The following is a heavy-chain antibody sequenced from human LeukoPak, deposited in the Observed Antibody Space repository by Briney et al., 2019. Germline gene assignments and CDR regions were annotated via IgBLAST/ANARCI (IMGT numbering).Heavy chain of an antibody. J-gene: IGHJ4*02. Sequence: SDPLSLTCTVSGGSISIYYWSWTRQPPGKGLEYIGYISYSGSTNYNHSLNSRVTISVDTSKNKFSLKLSSVTAADTAVYYCARVSRDGYNFMFDYWGQGTLVTVSS. CDR3: ARVSRDGYNFMFDY. V-gene: IGHV4-59*07. CDR1: GGSISIYY. D-gene: IGHD5-24*01. CDR2: ISYSGST.